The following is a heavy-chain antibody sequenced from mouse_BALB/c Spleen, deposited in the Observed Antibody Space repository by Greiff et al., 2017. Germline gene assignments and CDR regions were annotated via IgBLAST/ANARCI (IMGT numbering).Heavy chain of an antibody. D-gene: IGHD2-4*01. J-gene: IGHJ4*01. CDR1: GFTFSSYG. CDR3: ARHQYDYDGGYYAMDY. V-gene: IGHV5-6*01. Sequence: EVKLVESGGDLVKPGGSLKLSCAASGFTFSSYGMSWVRQTPDKRLEWVATISSGGSYTYYPDSVKGRFTISRDNAKNTLYLQMSSLKSEDTAMYYCARHQYDYDGGYYAMDYWGQGTSVTVSS. CDR2: ISSGGSYT.